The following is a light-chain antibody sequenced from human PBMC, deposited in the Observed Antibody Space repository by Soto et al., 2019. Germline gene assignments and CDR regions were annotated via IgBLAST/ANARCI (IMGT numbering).Light chain of an antibody. J-gene: IGLJ2*01. CDR3: SSYTSSSTVV. CDR1: SSDVGAYNY. CDR2: DVS. Sequence: QSALTQPASVSGSPGQSITISCTGTSSDVGAYNYVSWYQQHPGKAPKLMIYDVSNRPSGVSNRFSGSKSVNTASLTISGPQAEDEADYYCSSYTSSSTVVFGGGTKVTVL. V-gene: IGLV2-14*03.